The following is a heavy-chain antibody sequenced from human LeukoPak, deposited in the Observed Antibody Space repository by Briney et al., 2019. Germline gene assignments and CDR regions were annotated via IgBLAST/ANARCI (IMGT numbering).Heavy chain of an antibody. CDR1: GFRFSDYY. V-gene: IGHV3-11*01. D-gene: IGHD2-15*01. CDR2: MSDSGNTI. Sequence: PGGSLRLSCEASGFRFSDYYMSWIRQAPGKGLEWVSYMSDSGNTIYYADSVKGRFTISRDNSKNTLYLQMNSLRAEDTAVYYCAKLVAGDWFDPWGQGTLVTVSS. CDR3: AKLVAGDWFDP. J-gene: IGHJ5*02.